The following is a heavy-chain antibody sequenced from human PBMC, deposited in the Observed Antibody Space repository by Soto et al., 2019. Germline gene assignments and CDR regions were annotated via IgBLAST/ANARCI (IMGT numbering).Heavy chain of an antibody. CDR3: ARDRADYDILTGYYKGDYYYGMDV. CDR1: GYTFTGYY. Sequence: GASVKVSCKASGYTFTGYYMHWVRQAPGQGLEGMGWINAGNGNTKYSQKFQGRVTMTRDTSTSTVYMELSSLRSEDTAVYYCARDRADYDILTGYYKGDYYYGMDVWGQGTTVTVSS. V-gene: IGHV1-2*02. D-gene: IGHD3-9*01. J-gene: IGHJ6*02. CDR2: INAGNGNT.